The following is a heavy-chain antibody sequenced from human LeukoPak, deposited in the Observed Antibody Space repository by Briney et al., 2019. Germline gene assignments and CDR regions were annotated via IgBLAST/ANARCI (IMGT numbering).Heavy chain of an antibody. D-gene: IGHD3-10*01. CDR3: ARLGNFPASLEDYGSGSLYYYMDV. V-gene: IGHV4-4*02. CDR1: GGSISSSNW. Sequence: SGTLSLTCAVSGGSISSSNWWSWVRQPPGKGLEWIGEIYHSGSTNYNPSLKSRVTISVDKSKNQFSLKLSSVTAADTAVYYCARLGNFPASLEDYGSGSLYYYMDVWGKGTTVTISS. CDR2: IYHSGST. J-gene: IGHJ6*03.